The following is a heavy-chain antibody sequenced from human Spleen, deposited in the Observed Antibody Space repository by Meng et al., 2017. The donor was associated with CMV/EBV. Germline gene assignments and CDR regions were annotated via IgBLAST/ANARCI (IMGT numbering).Heavy chain of an antibody. CDR2: MNPNSGNT. CDR1: GYTFTSYD. V-gene: IGHV1-8*01. Sequence: ASVKVSCKASGYTFTSYDINWVRQAAGQGLEWMGWMNPNSGNTGSAQRFQDRITMTRDTSTSTVYMELSSLRSEDTAVYYCASSMITIFGVVINSLGYYYYGMDVWGQGTTVTVSS. CDR3: ASSMITIFGVVINSLGYYYYGMDV. D-gene: IGHD3-3*01. J-gene: IGHJ6*02.